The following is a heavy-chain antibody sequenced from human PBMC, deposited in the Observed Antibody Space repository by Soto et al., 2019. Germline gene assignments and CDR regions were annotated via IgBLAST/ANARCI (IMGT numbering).Heavy chain of an antibody. CDR2: MNPNSGNT. D-gene: IGHD6-6*01. Sequence: ASVKVSCKASAYTFTSYDINWVRQATGQGLEWMGWMNPNSGNTGYAQKFQGRVTMTRNTSISTAYMELSSLRSEDTAVYYCARGDSSSSTYYYYYGMDVWGQGTTVTVSS. CDR1: AYTFTSYD. V-gene: IGHV1-8*02. CDR3: ARGDSSSSTYYYYYGMDV. J-gene: IGHJ6*02.